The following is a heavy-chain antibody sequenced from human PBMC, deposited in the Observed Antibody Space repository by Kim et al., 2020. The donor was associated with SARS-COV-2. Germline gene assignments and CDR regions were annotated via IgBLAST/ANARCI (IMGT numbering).Heavy chain of an antibody. CDR2: TYYRSKWYN. V-gene: IGHV6-1*01. CDR3: ARGPCSSTSCYLYYYYGMDV. J-gene: IGHJ6*02. Sequence: SQTLSLTCAISGDSVSSNSAAWNWIRQSPSRGLEWLGRTYYRSKWYNDYAVSVKSRITINPDTSKNQFSLQLNSVTPEDTAVYYCARGPCSSTSCYLYYYYGMDVWGQGTTVTVSS. D-gene: IGHD2-2*01. CDR1: GDSVSSNSAA.